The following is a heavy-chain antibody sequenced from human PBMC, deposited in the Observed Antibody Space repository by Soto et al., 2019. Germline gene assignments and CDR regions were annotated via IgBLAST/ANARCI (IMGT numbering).Heavy chain of an antibody. CDR3: ARLGHPGH. CDR2: VIPILGTA. V-gene: IGHV1-69*01. Sequence: QVQMVQSGAEVNKHGSSVKVSCTASGGSLRNSVISWVRQAPAQRLEWMGGVIPILGTANYAQKFQGRVTMTADEATSTAYMDLSSLSPDYTAGYYCARLGHPGHWGPGTLVIVSS. J-gene: IGHJ4*02. CDR1: GGSLRNSV.